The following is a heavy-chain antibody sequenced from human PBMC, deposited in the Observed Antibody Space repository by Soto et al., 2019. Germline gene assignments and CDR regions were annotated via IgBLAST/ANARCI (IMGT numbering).Heavy chain of an antibody. D-gene: IGHD6-6*01. CDR1: GCSISSYY. Sequence: SETLSLTCTVSGCSISSYYWSWIRQPPGKGLEWIGYIYYSGSTNYNPSLKSRVTISVDTSENQSSLKVRSVTAADAAVYFCARVSKLVAPKPGKSAYFYARDVWGPGTTVTVSS. J-gene: IGHJ6*02. CDR2: IYYSGST. V-gene: IGHV4-59*01. CDR3: ARVSKLVAPKPGKSAYFYARDV.